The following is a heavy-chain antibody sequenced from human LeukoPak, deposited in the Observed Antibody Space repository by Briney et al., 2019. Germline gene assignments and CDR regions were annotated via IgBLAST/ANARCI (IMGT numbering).Heavy chain of an antibody. D-gene: IGHD3/OR15-3a*01. CDR3: VKEIRGMTFGDY. V-gene: IGHV3-23*01. Sequence: QAGGSLRLSCAASGFTFSRCAMSWVRQAPGKGLEWVSAISDGGDTTYYADSVEGRFTISRDNSKNTVDLEMISLRAEDTALYYCVKEIRGMTFGDYWGHGALVTVSS. J-gene: IGHJ4*01. CDR1: GFTFSRCA. CDR2: ISDGGDTT.